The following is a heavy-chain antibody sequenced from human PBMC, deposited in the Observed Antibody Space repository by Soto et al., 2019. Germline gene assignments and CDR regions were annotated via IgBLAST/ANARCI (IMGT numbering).Heavy chain of an antibody. V-gene: IGHV3-23*01. J-gene: IGHJ3*02. Sequence: GGSLRLSCAASGFTFSSYAMSWVRQAPGKGLEWVSAISGSGGSTYYADSVKGRFTISRDNSKNTLYLQMNSLRAEDTAVYYCARAWGDCTNGVCRHAFDIWGQGTMVTVSS. CDR3: ARAWGDCTNGVCRHAFDI. D-gene: IGHD2-8*01. CDR1: GFTFSSYA. CDR2: ISGSGGST.